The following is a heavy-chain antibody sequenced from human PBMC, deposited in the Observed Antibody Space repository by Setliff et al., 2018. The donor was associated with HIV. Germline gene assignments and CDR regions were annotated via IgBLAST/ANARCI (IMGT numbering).Heavy chain of an antibody. CDR2: INPVTGGI. CDR1: GGSLTGYF. CDR3: AKVGRCVGTTCPRWFDP. D-gene: IGHD2-21*01. Sequence: AAVKVSCKDSGGSLTGYFIHWVRQAPGKGLEWMGWINPVTGGINYAHMFQGRVTMTRDTSIRTSYMELSSLTSDDTATYYCAKVGRCVGTTCPRWFDPWGHGTLVTVSS. J-gene: IGHJ5*02. V-gene: IGHV1-2*07.